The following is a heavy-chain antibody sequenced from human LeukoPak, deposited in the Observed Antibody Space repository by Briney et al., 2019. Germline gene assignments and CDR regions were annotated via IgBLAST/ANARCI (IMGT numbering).Heavy chain of an antibody. D-gene: IGHD2-2*01. J-gene: IGHJ4*02. CDR2: ISSSKTYI. CDR3: ARGYCSGTSCYMFDS. Sequence: GGSLRLSCAGSGFNFIDNSMHWVRQAPGRGLEWVSSISSSKTYIYYRDSVKGRFTISRDNAKYSLFLQMNSLRVEDTAVYFCARGYCSGTSCYMFDSWGQGTRVIVSS. V-gene: IGHV3-21*01. CDR1: GFNFIDNS.